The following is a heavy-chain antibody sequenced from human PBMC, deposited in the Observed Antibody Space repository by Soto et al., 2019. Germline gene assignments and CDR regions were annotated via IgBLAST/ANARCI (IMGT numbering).Heavy chain of an antibody. Sequence: QVQLVQSGAEVKKPGSSVKVSCKASGGSVSNYTLSWVRQAPGQGLQWMGRIIPLLGRANYAENFQGRLTIIADKSTRTAYMELSSLRSEDTAVYFCGGDSAYSNYAFDFWVQGTLVIVSS. J-gene: IGHJ4*02. V-gene: IGHV1-69*08. D-gene: IGHD4-4*01. CDR1: GGSVSNYT. CDR3: GGDSAYSNYAFDF. CDR2: IIPLLGRA.